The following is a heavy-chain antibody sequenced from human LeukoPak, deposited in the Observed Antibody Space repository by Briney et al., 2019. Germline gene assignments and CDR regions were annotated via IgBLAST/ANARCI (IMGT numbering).Heavy chain of an antibody. CDR3: ARAAHTYYYDSSGYY. V-gene: IGHV1-2*02. CDR1: GYTFTGYY. J-gene: IGHJ4*02. Sequence: ASVKVSCKASGYTFTGYYMHWVRQAPGQGLEWMGWINPNSGGTNYAQKFQGRVTTTRDTSISTAYMELSRLRSDDTAVYYCARAAHTYYYDSSGYYWGQGTLVTVSS. CDR2: INPNSGGT. D-gene: IGHD3-22*01.